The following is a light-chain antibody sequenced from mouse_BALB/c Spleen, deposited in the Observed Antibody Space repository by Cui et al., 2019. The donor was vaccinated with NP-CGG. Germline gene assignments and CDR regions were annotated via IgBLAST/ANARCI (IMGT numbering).Light chain of an antibody. CDR2: RTN. CDR3: ALWYSNHWV. J-gene: IGLJ1*01. V-gene: IGLV1*01. CDR1: TGAVTTNNY. Sequence: QAVVTQESALTTSPGETVTLTCRSSTGAVTTNNYANWVQEKPDHLFTGLIGRTNNRAPGVPARFSGSLIGDKAALTITGTQTEDEAIYFCALWYSNHWVFGGGTKLTVL.